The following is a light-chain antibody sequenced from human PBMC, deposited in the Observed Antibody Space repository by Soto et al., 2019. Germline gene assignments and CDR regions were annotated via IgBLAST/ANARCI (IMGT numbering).Light chain of an antibody. CDR1: QSISSSY. Sequence: EIVLTQSPGTLSLSPGEIATLSCRASQSISSSYLAWYQQKPGQAPRLLVYGASSRATGIPDRFSGSGSGTDFTLTISRLEPEDFAVYYCQQYGSSRFTFGPGTKVDIK. J-gene: IGKJ3*01. V-gene: IGKV3-20*01. CDR2: GAS. CDR3: QQYGSSRFT.